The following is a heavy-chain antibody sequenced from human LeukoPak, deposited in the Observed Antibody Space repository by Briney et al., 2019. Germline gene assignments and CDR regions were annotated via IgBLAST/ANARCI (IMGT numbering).Heavy chain of an antibody. CDR1: GFTFSSYW. CDR3: AGSWSGPNWFDP. J-gene: IGHJ5*02. Sequence: GGSLRLSCAASGFTFSSYWMHWVRQAPGKGLMWASRITNDGTATIYADSVKGRFTTSRDNAENTLYLQMNSLRAEDTAVYYCAGSWSGPNWFDPWGQGTQVTVSS. CDR2: ITNDGTAT. D-gene: IGHD3-3*01. V-gene: IGHV3-74*01.